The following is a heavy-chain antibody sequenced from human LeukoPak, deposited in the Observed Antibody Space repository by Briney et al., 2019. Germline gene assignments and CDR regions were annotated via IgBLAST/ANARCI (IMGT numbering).Heavy chain of an antibody. CDR3: ARDVYSSSWYTHDAFDI. CDR2: ISWNSGSI. V-gene: IGHV3-9*01. J-gene: IGHJ3*02. Sequence: GGPLRLSCAASGFTFDDYAMHWVRQAPGKGLEWVSGISWNSGSIGYADSVKGRFTISRDNAKNSLDLQMNSLRVEDTAVYFCARDVYSSSWYTHDAFDIWGQGTLVTVSS. D-gene: IGHD6-13*01. CDR1: GFTFDDYA.